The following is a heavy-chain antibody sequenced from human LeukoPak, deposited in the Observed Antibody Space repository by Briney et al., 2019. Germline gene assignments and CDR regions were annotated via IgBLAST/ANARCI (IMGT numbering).Heavy chain of an antibody. CDR1: GYTFASYG. J-gene: IGHJ4*02. CDR3: ARHYYGSGTYYHFDS. CDR2: ISPYNGNT. Sequence: ASVKVSCKTSGYTFASYGVSWVRQAPGQGLEWMAWISPYNGNTNYAQKLQGRVTLTTDTSTSTAYMELRSLRSDDTVVYYCARHYYGSGTYYHFDSWGQGTLVTVSS. D-gene: IGHD3-10*01. V-gene: IGHV1-18*01.